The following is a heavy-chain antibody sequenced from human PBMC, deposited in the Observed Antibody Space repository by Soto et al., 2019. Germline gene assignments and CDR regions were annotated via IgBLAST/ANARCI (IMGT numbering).Heavy chain of an antibody. Sequence: GGSLRLSCAASGFTFSSYSMNWVRQAPGKGLEWVSYISSSSSTIYYADSVKGRFTISRDNAKNSLYLQMNSLRAEDTAVYYCARDGWPTRGEYYFDYWGQGTLVTVSS. D-gene: IGHD3-10*01. CDR2: ISSSSSTI. CDR1: GFTFSSYS. V-gene: IGHV3-48*01. J-gene: IGHJ4*02. CDR3: ARDGWPTRGEYYFDY.